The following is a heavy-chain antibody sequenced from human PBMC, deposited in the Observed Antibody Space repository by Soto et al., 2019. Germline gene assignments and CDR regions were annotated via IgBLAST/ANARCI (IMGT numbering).Heavy chain of an antibody. CDR3: ARSYYCSGGSCYVHFDY. CDR2: IIPILGIA. CDR1: GGTFSSYT. V-gene: IGHV1-69*02. Sequence: QVQLVQSGAEVKKPGSSVKVSCMASGGTFSSYTISWVRQAPGQGLEWMGRIIPILGIANYAQKFRGRVTITADKSTSTAYMELSSLRSEDTAVYYCARSYYCSGGSCYVHFDYWGQGTLVTVSS. D-gene: IGHD2-15*01. J-gene: IGHJ4*02.